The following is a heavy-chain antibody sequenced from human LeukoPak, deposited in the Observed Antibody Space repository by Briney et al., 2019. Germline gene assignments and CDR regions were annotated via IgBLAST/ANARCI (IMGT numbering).Heavy chain of an antibody. CDR3: AGAASGYVGKTLTLYYYYYMDV. D-gene: IGHD5-12*01. V-gene: IGHV3-23*01. CDR2: ISRGVGST. CDR1: GFTFSSYD. J-gene: IGHJ6*03. Sequence: PGGSLRLSCAASGFTFSSYDLSWVRQAPGKGLECVSAISRGVGSTYYADSVKGRFTISRDNSKNTLYLQMNSLRAEDTAVYYCAGAASGYVGKTLTLYYYYYMDVWGKGTTVTVSS.